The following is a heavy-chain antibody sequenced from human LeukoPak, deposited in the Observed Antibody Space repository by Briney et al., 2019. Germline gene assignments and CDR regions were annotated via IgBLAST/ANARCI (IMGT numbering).Heavy chain of an antibody. D-gene: IGHD5/OR15-5a*01. CDR3: ARGDSRISVYFDP. CDR2: IKAGGSEK. J-gene: IGHJ5*02. Sequence: GGSLRLSCAASGFTFSSYWMSWVRQAPGRGLEWVANIKAGGSEKYYVDSVKGRFTISRDNAKNSLYLQMNSLRAEDTAVYYCARGDSRISVYFDPWGQGTLVTVSS. V-gene: IGHV3-7*01. CDR1: GFTFSSYW.